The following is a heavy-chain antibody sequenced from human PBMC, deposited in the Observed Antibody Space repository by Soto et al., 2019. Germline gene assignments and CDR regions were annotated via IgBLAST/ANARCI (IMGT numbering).Heavy chain of an antibody. Sequence: QVQLQQRGAGLLKPSETLSLTCAVYGGSFSGYYWRWIRQPPGKGLEWIGEINHSGSTNYNPSLKSRVTISVDTSKNQFSLKLSSVTAADTAVYYCALGGIAAPGGDFFDYWGQGTLVTVSS. CDR2: INHSGST. CDR1: GGSFSGYY. CDR3: ALGGIAAPGGDFFDY. J-gene: IGHJ4*02. D-gene: IGHD6-13*01. V-gene: IGHV4-34*01.